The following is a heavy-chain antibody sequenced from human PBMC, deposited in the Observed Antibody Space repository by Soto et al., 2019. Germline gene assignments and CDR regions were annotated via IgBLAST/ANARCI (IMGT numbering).Heavy chain of an antibody. CDR2: IGTAGDT. CDR3: ARASGNTPHDYYYMDV. J-gene: IGHJ6*03. D-gene: IGHD2-15*01. CDR1: GFTFSSYD. V-gene: IGHV3-13*01. Sequence: GSLRLSCAASGFTFSSYDMHWVRQATGKGLEWVSAIGTAGDTYYPGSVKGRFTISRENAKNSLYLQMDSLRAGDTAVYYCARASGNTPHDYYYMDVWGKGTTVTVSS.